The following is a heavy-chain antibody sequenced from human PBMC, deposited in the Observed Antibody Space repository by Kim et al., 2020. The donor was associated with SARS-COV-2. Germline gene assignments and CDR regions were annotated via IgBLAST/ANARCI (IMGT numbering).Heavy chain of an antibody. V-gene: IGHV1-3*01. CDR3: ARSRWDKRGIDY. Sequence: NNSQKLQGRVTIARDTSASTAYIELSSLGSEDTAVYYCARSRWDKRGIDYWGQGTLVTVSS. J-gene: IGHJ4*02. D-gene: IGHD7-27*01.